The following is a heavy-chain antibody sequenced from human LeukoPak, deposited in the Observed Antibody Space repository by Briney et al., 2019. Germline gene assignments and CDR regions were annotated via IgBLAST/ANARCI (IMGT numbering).Heavy chain of an antibody. J-gene: IGHJ3*02. Sequence: GGSLRLSCAASGFTFSSYSMNWVRQAPGRGLEWVSSISSSSSYIYYAGSVKGRFTISRDNAKNSLYLQMNSLRAEDTAVYYCARDKGHIVVVVAAIDAFDIWGQGTMVTVSS. CDR1: GFTFSSYS. CDR3: ARDKGHIVVVVAAIDAFDI. V-gene: IGHV3-21*01. CDR2: ISSSSSYI. D-gene: IGHD2-15*01.